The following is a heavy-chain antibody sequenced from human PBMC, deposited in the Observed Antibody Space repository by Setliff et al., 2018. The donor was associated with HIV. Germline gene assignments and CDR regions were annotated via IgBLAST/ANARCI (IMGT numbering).Heavy chain of an antibody. V-gene: IGHV4-61*02. CDR2: IYTSGST. J-gene: IGHJ6*03. CDR1: GGSISSGSYY. D-gene: IGHD3-10*01. CDR3: ARDGPLEGSYRYYYYYMDV. Sequence: PSETLSLTCTVSGGSISSGSYYWSWIRQPAGKGLEWIGRIYTSGSTTYNPSLKSRVTISVHTSKNQFSLKLSSVTAADTAVYYCARDGPLEGSYRYYYYYMDVWGKGTTVTVSS.